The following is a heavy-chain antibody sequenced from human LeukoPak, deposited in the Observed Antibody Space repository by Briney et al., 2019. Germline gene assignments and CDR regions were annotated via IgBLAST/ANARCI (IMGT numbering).Heavy chain of an antibody. CDR3: AKDGGDIVVVPAAIHYYYYMDV. CDR2: IRYDGSNK. J-gene: IGHJ6*03. V-gene: IGHV3-30*02. CDR1: GFTFSSYG. D-gene: IGHD2-2*01. Sequence: GGSLRLSCAASGFTFSSYGMHWVRQAPGKGLEWVAFIRYDGSNKYYADSVKGRFTISRDNSKNTLYLQMNSLRAEDTAVYYCAKDGGDIVVVPAAIHYYYYMDVWGKGTTVTVSS.